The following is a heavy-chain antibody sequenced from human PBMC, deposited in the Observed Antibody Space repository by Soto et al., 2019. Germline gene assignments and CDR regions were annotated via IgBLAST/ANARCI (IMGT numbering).Heavy chain of an antibody. CDR2: MNPNTGNS. D-gene: IGHD1-1*01. CDR3: ARRAETNGWNGFGADKYYFDF. CDR1: GYTFTSYD. Sequence: ASVKVSCKASGYTFTSYDIYWVRQATGQGLEWMGWMNPNTGNSGYAQKFQGRVTMTSDTSISTAHMELSSLRSEDTAVYYCARRAETNGWNGFGADKYYFDFWGQGTLVT. V-gene: IGHV1-8*01. J-gene: IGHJ4*02.